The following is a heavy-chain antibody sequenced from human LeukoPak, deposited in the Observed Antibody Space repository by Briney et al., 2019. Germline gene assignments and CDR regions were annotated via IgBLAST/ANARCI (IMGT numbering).Heavy chain of an antibody. CDR3: ARASSSWFPYYYGMDV. J-gene: IGHJ6*02. CDR2: IYPGDSDT. D-gene: IGHD6-13*01. CDR1: GYSFTSYW. V-gene: IGHV5-51*01. Sequence: GESLKISCKGSGYSFTSYWIGWVRQMPGKGLEWMGIIYPGDSDTRYSPSFQGQVTISAGKSISTAYLQWSSLKASDTAMYYCARASSSWFPYYYGMDVWGQGTTVTVSS.